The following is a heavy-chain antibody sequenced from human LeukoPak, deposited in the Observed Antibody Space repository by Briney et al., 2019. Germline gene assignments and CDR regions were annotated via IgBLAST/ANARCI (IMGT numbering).Heavy chain of an antibody. CDR1: GGSISSGGYY. D-gene: IGHD4-17*01. CDR3: ARSTVPYYFDY. V-gene: IGHV4-31*03. Sequence: SETLSLTCTVSGGSISSGGYYWSWIRQRPGKDLEWIGYIYYSGNTYYNPSLKSRVTISVDTSKNQFSLKLNSVTAAATAVYYCARSTVPYYFDYWGQGTLVTVSS. CDR2: IYYSGNT. J-gene: IGHJ4*01.